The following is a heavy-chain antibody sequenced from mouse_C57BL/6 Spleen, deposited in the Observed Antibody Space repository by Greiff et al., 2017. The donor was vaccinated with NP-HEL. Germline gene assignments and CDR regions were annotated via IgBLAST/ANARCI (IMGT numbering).Heavy chain of an antibody. CDR1: GYTFTDYN. Sequence: EVQLQQSGPELVKPGASVKIPCKASGYTFTDYNMDWVKQSHGKSLEWIGDINPNNGGTIYNQKFKGKATLTVDKSSSTAYMELRSLTSEDTAVYYGARSTTVDWFAYWGQGTLVTVSA. J-gene: IGHJ3*01. D-gene: IGHD1-1*01. CDR2: INPNNGGT. V-gene: IGHV1-18*01. CDR3: ARSTTVDWFAY.